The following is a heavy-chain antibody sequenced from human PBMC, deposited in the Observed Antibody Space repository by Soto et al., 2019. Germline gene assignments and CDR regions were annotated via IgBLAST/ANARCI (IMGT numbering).Heavy chain of an antibody. CDR1: GFTFSSYS. V-gene: IGHV3-21*01. D-gene: IGHD1-20*01. CDR2: ISSSSSYI. CDR3: ARDPGITDTIWFDP. Sequence: EVQLVESGGGLVKPGGSLRLSCAASGFTFSSYSMNWVRQAPGKWLEWVSSISSSSSYIYYADSVKGRFTISRHNAKDSLYLQMNNLRAEDTAVYYFARDPGITDTIWFDPWGQGTPVT. J-gene: IGHJ5*02.